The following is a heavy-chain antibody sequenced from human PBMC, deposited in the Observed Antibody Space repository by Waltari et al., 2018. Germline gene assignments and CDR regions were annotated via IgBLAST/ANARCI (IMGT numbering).Heavy chain of an antibody. D-gene: IGHD3-3*01. CDR1: GFTFSSYG. V-gene: IGHV3-33*01. Sequence: QVQLVESGGGVVQPGRSLRLSCAASGFTFSSYGMHWVRQAPGQGLEWGAVIWYDGSNKYYADSVKGRFTISRDNSKNTLYLQMNSLRAEDTAVYYCARVRYDFWSGYYRNYYYYGMDVWGQGTTVTVSS. CDR3: ARVRYDFWSGYYRNYYYYGMDV. CDR2: IWYDGSNK. J-gene: IGHJ6*02.